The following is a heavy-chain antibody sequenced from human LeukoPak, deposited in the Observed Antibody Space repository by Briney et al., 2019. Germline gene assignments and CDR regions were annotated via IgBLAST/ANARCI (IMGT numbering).Heavy chain of an antibody. J-gene: IGHJ5*02. CDR2: IIPILGIA. V-gene: IGHV1-69*04. CDR1: GGTFSSSA. Sequence: GSSVKVSCKASGGTFSSSAITWVRQAPGQGLEWMGRIIPILGIANYAQKFQGRVTITADKSTSTAYMELSSLRSEDTAVYYCARDRRDGYKSGNWFDPWGQGTLVTVSS. D-gene: IGHD5-24*01. CDR3: ARDRRDGYKSGNWFDP.